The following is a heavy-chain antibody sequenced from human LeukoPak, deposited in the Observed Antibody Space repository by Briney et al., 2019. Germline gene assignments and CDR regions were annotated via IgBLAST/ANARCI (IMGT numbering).Heavy chain of an antibody. CDR2: ISGSGGST. CDR3: AKAQSFELYYFDY. Sequence: GGSLRLSCAASGFTSSSYAMSWVRQAPGKGLEWVSAISGSGGSTYYADSVKGRSTISRDNSKNTLYLQMNSLRAEDTAVYYCAKAQSFELYYFDYWGQGTLVTVSS. CDR1: GFTSSSYA. V-gene: IGHV3-23*01. J-gene: IGHJ4*02. D-gene: IGHD2-15*01.